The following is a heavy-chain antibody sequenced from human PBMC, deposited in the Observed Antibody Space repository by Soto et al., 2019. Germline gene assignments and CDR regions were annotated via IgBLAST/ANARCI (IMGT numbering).Heavy chain of an antibody. CDR1: GGSLSSGGYS. J-gene: IGHJ4*02. CDR3: ACHGEHSSSWYFDD. Sequence: SETLSLTFAVSGGSLSSGGYSWSWIRQPPGKGLEWIGYIYHSGSTYYNPSLKSRVTISVDRSKNQFSLKLSSVTAADTAVYYCACHGEHSSSWYFDDWGEGTLVTVAS. V-gene: IGHV4-30-2*01. CDR2: IYHSGST. D-gene: IGHD6-13*01.